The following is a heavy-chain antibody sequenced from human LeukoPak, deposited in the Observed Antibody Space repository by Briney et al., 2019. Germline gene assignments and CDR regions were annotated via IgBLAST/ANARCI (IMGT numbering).Heavy chain of an antibody. CDR3: ARDSLLRGSGWDYWYFDL. CDR2: MHYSGST. D-gene: IGHD6-25*01. CDR1: GGSVSNGNYY. Sequence: SETLSLTCTVSGGSVSNGNYYWSCIRQPPGKGLERSGNMHYSGSTNYNPSLKSLVTISVDTSMNQFSLLLTSATAADTAVYYCARDSLLRGSGWDYWYFDLWGRGTLVTVSS. J-gene: IGHJ2*01. V-gene: IGHV4-61*01.